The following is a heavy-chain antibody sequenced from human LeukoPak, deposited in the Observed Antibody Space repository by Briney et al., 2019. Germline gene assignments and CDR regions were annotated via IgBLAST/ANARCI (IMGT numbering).Heavy chain of an antibody. CDR2: ISGNGISA. D-gene: IGHD3-9*01. CDR3: AKGASDWFLRPFDY. Sequence: GGSLRLSCAASGFTFDDYGMSWVRQAPGKGLEWVSSISGNGISAFYADSVKGRFTISRDNSKNTFFLQMNSLRAEDTAVYYCAKGASDWFLRPFDYWAQGTLVTVSS. J-gene: IGHJ4*02. V-gene: IGHV3-23*01. CDR1: GFTFDDYG.